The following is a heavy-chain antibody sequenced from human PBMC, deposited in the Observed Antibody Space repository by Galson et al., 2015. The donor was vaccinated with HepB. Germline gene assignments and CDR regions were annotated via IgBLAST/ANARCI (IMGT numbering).Heavy chain of an antibody. J-gene: IGHJ3*02. D-gene: IGHD4/OR15-4a*01. Sequence: SLRLSCATSGFSVNTYYMSWVRQAPGKGLEWVSVIFSGGSTYYTDSVKGRFTISRDISKNTLYLQMNSLRAGDTAMYYCAREEKDYGDTGAFDIWGQGIMVIVSS. CDR3: AREEKDYGDTGAFDI. CDR2: IFSGGST. V-gene: IGHV3-53*01. CDR1: GFSVNTYY.